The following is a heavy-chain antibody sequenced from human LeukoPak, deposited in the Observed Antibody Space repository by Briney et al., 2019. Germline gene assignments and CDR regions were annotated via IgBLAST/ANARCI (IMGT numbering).Heavy chain of an antibody. Sequence: PGGSLRLSCAASGFTFSSYAMHWVRQAPGKGLEWVAVISYDGSNKYYADSVKGRFTISRDNSKNTLYLQMNSLRAEDTAVYYCASTGDSYGRYYFDYWGQGTLVTVSS. V-gene: IGHV3-30*04. CDR1: GFTFSSYA. CDR3: ASTGDSYGRYYFDY. D-gene: IGHD5-18*01. J-gene: IGHJ4*02. CDR2: ISYDGSNK.